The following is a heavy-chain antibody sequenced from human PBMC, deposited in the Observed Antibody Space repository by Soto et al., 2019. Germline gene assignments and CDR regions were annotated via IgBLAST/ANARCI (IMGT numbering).Heavy chain of an antibody. CDR1: GGSVSSGSYY. V-gene: IGHV4-61*01. CDR3: ARGRPDIVATNYFDY. J-gene: IGHJ4*02. D-gene: IGHD5-12*01. CDR2: IYYSGST. Sequence: QVQLQESGPGLVKPSETLSLTCTVSGGSVSSGSYYWSWIRQPPGKGLEWIGYIYYSGSTNYNPSLKSRVTISVDTSKNQFSLKLSSVTAADTAVYYCARGRPDIVATNYFDYWGQLTLVTVSS.